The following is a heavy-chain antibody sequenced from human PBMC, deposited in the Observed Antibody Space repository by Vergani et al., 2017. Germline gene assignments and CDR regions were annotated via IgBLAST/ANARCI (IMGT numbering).Heavy chain of an antibody. Sequence: QVQLQESGPGLVKPSQTLSLTCTVSGGSISSGGYYWSWIRQHPGKGLEWIGYIYYSGSTYYNPSLKSRVTISVDTSKNQFSLKLSSVTAADTAVYYCARGRDCSSTSCYNFDYWGQGTLVTVSS. D-gene: IGHD2-2*01. CDR3: ARGRDCSSTSCYNFDY. CDR2: IYYSGST. V-gene: IGHV4-31*03. CDR1: GGSISSGGYY. J-gene: IGHJ4*02.